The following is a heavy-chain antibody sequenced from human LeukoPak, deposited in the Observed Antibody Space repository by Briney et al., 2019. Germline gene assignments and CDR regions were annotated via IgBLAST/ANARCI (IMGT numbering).Heavy chain of an antibody. D-gene: IGHD3-10*01. J-gene: IGHJ4*02. CDR2: ISYDGSNK. CDR1: GFTFSSYG. V-gene: IGHV3-30*18. CDR3: AKMAFGELGDLDY. Sequence: GRSLRLSCAASGFTFSSYGMHWVRQAPGKGLEWVAVISYDGSNKYYADSVKGRITISRDNSKNTLSLQMNSLRAEDTAVYYCAKMAFGELGDLDYWGQGTLVTVS.